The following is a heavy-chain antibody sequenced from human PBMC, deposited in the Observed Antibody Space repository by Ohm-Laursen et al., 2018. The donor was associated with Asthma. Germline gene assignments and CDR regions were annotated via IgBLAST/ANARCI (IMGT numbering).Heavy chain of an antibody. Sequence: SQTLSLTCGVSGAAVSSYSVYWSWIRQPPGKGLEWLGYMYNSGSTAYKPSLKSRITISVDTSKNHFSLRLISATAADTAVYYCARSRRGGTYPLYYGMDVGGQGTTVTVSS. CDR1: GAAVSSYSVY. J-gene: IGHJ6*02. D-gene: IGHD1-26*01. V-gene: IGHV4-61*03. CDR2: MYNSGST. CDR3: ARSRRGGTYPLYYGMDV.